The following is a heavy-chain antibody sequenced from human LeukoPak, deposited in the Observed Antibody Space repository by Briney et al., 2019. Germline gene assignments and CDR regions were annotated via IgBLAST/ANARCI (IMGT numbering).Heavy chain of an antibody. CDR1: GFTFGDYA. CDR2: IRSKAYGGTT. J-gene: IGHJ4*02. V-gene: IGHV3-49*03. CDR3: TSSRYSSGWLDY. D-gene: IGHD6-19*01. Sequence: PGGSLRLSCTASGFTFGDYAMSWFRQAPGKGLEWVGFIRSKAYGGTTEYAASVKGRFTISRDDSKSIAYLQMNRLKTEDTAVYYCTSSRYSSGWLDYWGQGTLVTVSS.